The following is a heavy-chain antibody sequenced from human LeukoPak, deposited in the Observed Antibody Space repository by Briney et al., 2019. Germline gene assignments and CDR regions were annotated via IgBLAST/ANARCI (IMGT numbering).Heavy chain of an antibody. V-gene: IGHV4-31*03. CDR2: IYYSGST. CDR1: GGSIESGDYY. J-gene: IGHJ5*02. CDR3: ARLFITSHVRWFDP. D-gene: IGHD3-10*02. Sequence: SETLSLTCTVSGGSIESGDYYWSWIRQHPGEGLESIGYIYYSGSTYYNPSLTGRVTMSLDTSKSQFSLKLRSVTAADTAVYYCARLFITSHVRWFDPWGQGTLVTVSS.